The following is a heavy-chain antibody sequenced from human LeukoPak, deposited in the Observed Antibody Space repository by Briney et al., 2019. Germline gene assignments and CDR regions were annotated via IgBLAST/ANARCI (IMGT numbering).Heavy chain of an antibody. D-gene: IGHD2/OR15-2a*01. CDR2: IFHSGKT. J-gene: IGHJ6*03. V-gene: IGHV4-38-2*02. Sequence: PSETLSLTCTVSGYSITTGNYCGWVRESPGKGLEWIGSIFHSGKTYYNPPLKSRSTLSIDRSRSQFSLRLNSVTAAATAVYFCARSPGYCDSNSSGCYYYYYYYMDVWGKGTTVTVSS. CDR1: GYSITTGNY. CDR3: ARSPGYCDSNSSGCYYYYYYYMDV.